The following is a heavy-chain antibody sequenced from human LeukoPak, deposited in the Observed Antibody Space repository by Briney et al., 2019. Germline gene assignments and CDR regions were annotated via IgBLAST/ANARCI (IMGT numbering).Heavy chain of an antibody. CDR3: ASDWGSDFWSGIDY. V-gene: IGHV3-21*01. CDR1: GFTFSSYS. Sequence: KPGGSLRLSCAASGFTFSSYSMNWVRQAPGKGLEWVSSISSSSSYIYYADSVKGRFTISRDNAKNTLYLQMNSLRAEDTAVYYCASDWGSDFWSGIDYWGQGTLVTVSS. CDR2: ISSSSSYI. J-gene: IGHJ4*02. D-gene: IGHD3-3*01.